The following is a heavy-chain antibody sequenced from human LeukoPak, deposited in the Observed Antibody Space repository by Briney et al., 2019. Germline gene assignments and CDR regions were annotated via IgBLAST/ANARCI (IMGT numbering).Heavy chain of an antibody. CDR1: GFTFSSYW. CDR3: ARDPPLRYFDWLLGPYYYYYMDV. J-gene: IGHJ6*03. CDR2: IKQDGSEK. V-gene: IGHV3-7*01. Sequence: GGSLRLSCAASGFTFSSYWMSWVRQAPGKGLEWVANIKQDGSEKYYVDSVKGRFTISRDNAKNSLYLQMNSLRAEDTAVYYCARDPPLRYFDWLLGPYYYYYMDVWGKGTTVTISS. D-gene: IGHD3-9*01.